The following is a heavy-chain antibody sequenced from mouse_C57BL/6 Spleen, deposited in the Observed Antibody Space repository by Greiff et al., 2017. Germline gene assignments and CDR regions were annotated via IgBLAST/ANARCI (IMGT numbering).Heavy chain of an antibody. CDR1: GYSITSGYY. J-gene: IGHJ4*01. V-gene: IGHV3-6*01. CDR3: ARGDYGSSHYYAMDY. Sequence: DVQLQESGPGLVKPSQSLSLTCSVTGYSITSGYYWNWIRQFPGNKLEWMGYISYDGSNNYNPSLKNRISITRDTSKNQFFLKLNSVTTEDTATYYCARGDYGSSHYYAMDYWGQGTSVTVSS. D-gene: IGHD1-1*01. CDR2: ISYDGSN.